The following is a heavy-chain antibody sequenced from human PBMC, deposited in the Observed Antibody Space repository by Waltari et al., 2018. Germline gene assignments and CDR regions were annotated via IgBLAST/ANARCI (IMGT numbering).Heavy chain of an antibody. CDR1: GSTFTRYG. CDR2: IRVDNGNT. V-gene: IGHV1-18*01. CDR3: ARPSLGQYYYYGMEV. J-gene: IGHJ6*02. Sequence: QVQLVQSGGEVKKPGASVKVSCTASGSTFTRYGISWVRQAPGQGLEWMGWIRVDNGNTNYAQHLQGMVTMTADTSTSTAYMELRSLRSDDTAVYYCARPSLGQYYYYGMEVWGQGTAVTVSS. D-gene: IGHD7-27*01.